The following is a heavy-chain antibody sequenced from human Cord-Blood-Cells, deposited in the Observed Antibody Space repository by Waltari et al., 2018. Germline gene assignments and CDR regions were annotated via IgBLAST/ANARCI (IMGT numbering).Heavy chain of an antibody. CDR2: INPNSGGT. D-gene: IGHD5-12*01. J-gene: IGHJ4*02. CDR1: GYTFTGYY. Sequence: QVQLVQSGAEVKKPGASVKVSCKASGYTFTGYYMHWVRQAPGQGLEWMGWINPNSGGTNYAQKCQGRVTMTRDTSISTAYMELSRLRSDDTAVYYCARRGDGYNYFDYWGQGTLVTVSS. V-gene: IGHV1-2*02. CDR3: ARRGDGYNYFDY.